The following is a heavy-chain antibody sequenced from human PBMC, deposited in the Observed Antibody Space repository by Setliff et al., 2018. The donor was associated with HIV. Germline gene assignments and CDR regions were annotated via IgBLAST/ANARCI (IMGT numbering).Heavy chain of an antibody. CDR1: GFTVSSNY. D-gene: IGHD3-16*02. V-gene: IGHV3-66*01. CDR3: ARDEDYDYVWGSYRYTGIGAFDI. J-gene: IGHJ3*02. CDR2: IYSGGST. Sequence: GGSLRLSCAASGFTVSSNYMNWVRQAPGKGLEWVSVIYSGGSTYYADSVKGRFTISRDNSKNTLYLQMNRLRAEDTAVYYCARDEDYDYVWGSYRYTGIGAFDIWGQGTRVTVSS.